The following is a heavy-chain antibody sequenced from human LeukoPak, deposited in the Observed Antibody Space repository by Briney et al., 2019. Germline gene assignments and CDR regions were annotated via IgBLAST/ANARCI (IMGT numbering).Heavy chain of an antibody. J-gene: IGHJ3*01. CDR1: GLTLTNAW. V-gene: IGHV3-15*01. CDR3: TSLNSRDAFAL. CDR2: IRAKGDGGTT. Sequence: GGSLRLSCAASGLTLTNAWMSWVRQAPGKGLEWVGRIRAKGDGGTTDYAAPVEGRFTISRDDSKNTLYLQVNSLKTEDTAFYFCTSLNSRDAFALWGQGTMVTVSS. D-gene: IGHD2/OR15-2a*01.